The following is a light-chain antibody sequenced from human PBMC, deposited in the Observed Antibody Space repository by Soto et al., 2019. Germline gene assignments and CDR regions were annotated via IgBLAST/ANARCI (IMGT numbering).Light chain of an antibody. V-gene: IGKV3-20*01. Sequence: EIVLTQSPGTLSLSPGERATLSCRASQSVGSNSLAWYQQRPGQAPRFLISDASSRATGIPDRFSGSGSGTDFTLTISRLEPEDFAVYYCQQYGSTPLTFGGGTKVEIK. CDR1: QSVGSNS. CDR3: QQYGSTPLT. CDR2: DAS. J-gene: IGKJ4*01.